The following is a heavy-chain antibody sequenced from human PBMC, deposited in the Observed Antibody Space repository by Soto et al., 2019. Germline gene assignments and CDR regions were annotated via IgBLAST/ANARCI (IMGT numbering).Heavy chain of an antibody. CDR2: ISYDGSNK. D-gene: IGHD6-13*01. J-gene: IGHJ4*02. V-gene: IGHV3-30*18. CDR3: AEDQGSSCPGAHY. CDR1: GFTFSSYG. Sequence: QVQLVESGGGVVQPGRSLRLSCAASGFTFSSYGMHWVRQAPGKGLEWVAVISYDGSNKYYADSVKGRFTISRDNSKNTLYLQMNSLRAEDTAVYYCAEDQGSSCPGAHYWGQGTLVTVSS.